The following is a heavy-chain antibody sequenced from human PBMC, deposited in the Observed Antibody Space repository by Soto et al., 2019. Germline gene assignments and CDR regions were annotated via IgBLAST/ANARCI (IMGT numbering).Heavy chain of an antibody. J-gene: IGHJ6*03. CDR3: ATFNFTRKGDNYYYYMDV. CDR2: ITTHNGDT. CDR1: GDTLKTFD. D-gene: IGHD1-1*01. V-gene: IGHV1-18*04. Sequence: QVQLVQSGAEVKRPGASVKVSCKASGDTLKTFDVSWVRQAPGQGPEWMAWITTHNGDTNFAQKFRGRVSLTADTSAATAFIELRNLRSDDTGVYFCATFNFTRKGDNYYYYMDVGGQGTTVTVS.